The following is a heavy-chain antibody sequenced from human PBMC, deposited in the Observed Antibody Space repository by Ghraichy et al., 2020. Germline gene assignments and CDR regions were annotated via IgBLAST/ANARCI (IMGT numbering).Heavy chain of an antibody. J-gene: IGHJ4*02. D-gene: IGHD1-14*01. CDR3: ARVAGVMLVPRN. Sequence: SETLSLTCAVYGGSLRGYYWSWIRQRPGKGREWIGEINHSGTNNYNPYLKSRVTISIDTSKNQFSLRLSSVTAADTAVYFCARVAGVMLVPRNWDQGNLVTVSS. CDR2: INHSGTN. CDR1: GGSLRGYY. V-gene: IGHV4-34*01.